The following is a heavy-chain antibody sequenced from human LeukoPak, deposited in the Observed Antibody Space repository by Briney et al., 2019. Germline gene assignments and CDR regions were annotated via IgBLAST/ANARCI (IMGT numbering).Heavy chain of an antibody. CDR3: ATSGYSGSYWYFDC. V-gene: IGHV1-24*01. CDR2: FDPEDGET. Sequence: ASVKVSCKVSGYTLTELSMHWVRQAPGKGLEWMGGFDPEDGETIYAQKFQGRVTMTEDTSTDTAYMELSSLRSEDTAVYYCATSGYSGSYWYFDCWGQGTLVTVSS. J-gene: IGHJ4*02. CDR1: GYTLTELS. D-gene: IGHD1-26*01.